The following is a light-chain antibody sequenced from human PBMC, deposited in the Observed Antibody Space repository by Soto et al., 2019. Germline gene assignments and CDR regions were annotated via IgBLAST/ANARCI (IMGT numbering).Light chain of an antibody. Sequence: QSVLTQPASVSGSPGQSITISCTGTGSDVGGYDYVSWYQHHPGKAPKVMIYEVTNRPSGVSNRFSGSKSGNTASLTISGLLAEDEADHYCSSYTSSSTYVFGTGTKVTVL. CDR1: GSDVGGYDY. J-gene: IGLJ1*01. CDR3: SSYTSSSTYV. CDR2: EVT. V-gene: IGLV2-14*01.